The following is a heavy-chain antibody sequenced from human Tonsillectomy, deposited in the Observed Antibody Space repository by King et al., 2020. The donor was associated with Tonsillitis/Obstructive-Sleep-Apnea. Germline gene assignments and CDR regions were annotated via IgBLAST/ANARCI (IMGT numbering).Heavy chain of an antibody. Sequence: VQLVESGGGVVQPGRSLRLSCGASGITFSSYGMYWVRQTPGKGLEWVATIWNDGSKEYYADSVKGRFTVSRDNSKNTLYLHMKSLRVEDTAVYYCARGHSFVYSYYYMDVWGTGTTVTVSS. CDR2: IWNDGSKE. J-gene: IGHJ6*03. CDR3: ARGHSFVYSYYYMDV. D-gene: IGHD3-3*01. CDR1: GITFSSYG. V-gene: IGHV3-33*01.